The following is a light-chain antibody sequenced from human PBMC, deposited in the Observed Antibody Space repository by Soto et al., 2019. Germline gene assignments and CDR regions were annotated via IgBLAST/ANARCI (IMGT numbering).Light chain of an antibody. CDR3: QHYNNWPPYT. CDR1: QSVGSD. V-gene: IGKV3-15*01. J-gene: IGKJ2*01. CDR2: DAS. Sequence: EIVMTQFPATLSVSPGERVTLSCRASQSVGSDLAWYQQRPGQAPRLLIYDASTRATGIPARFSGSGSGTEFTLTVSSLQSEDFAIYYCQHYNNWPPYTFGQGTKLEI.